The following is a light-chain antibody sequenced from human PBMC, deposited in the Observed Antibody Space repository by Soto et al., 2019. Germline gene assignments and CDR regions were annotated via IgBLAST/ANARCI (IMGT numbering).Light chain of an antibody. J-gene: IGLJ1*01. V-gene: IGLV1-44*01. CDR1: SSKNGSNT. CDR3: AAWDDSLNRPV. CDR2: SNN. Sequence: QSALTQPPSASWTPGQRVTISCSGSSSKNGSNTVNWYQQLPGTAPKLLIYSNNQRPSGVPDRFSGSKSGTSASLAISGLQSEDEADYYCAAWDDSLNRPVFGTGTKVTVL.